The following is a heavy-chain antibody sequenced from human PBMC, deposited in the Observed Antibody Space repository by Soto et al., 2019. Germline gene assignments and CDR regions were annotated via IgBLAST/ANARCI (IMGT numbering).Heavy chain of an antibody. CDR2: INPSGGST. J-gene: IGHJ6*02. CDR3: ARDLERSYDILTGYSYGMDV. CDR1: GYTFTSYY. V-gene: IGHV1-46*03. Sequence: ASVKVSCKASGYTFTSYYMHWVRQAPGQGLEWMGIINPSGGSTSYAQKFQGRVTMTRDTSTSTVYMELSSLRSEDTAVYYCARDLERSYDILTGYSYGMDVWGQGTTVTVSS. D-gene: IGHD3-9*01.